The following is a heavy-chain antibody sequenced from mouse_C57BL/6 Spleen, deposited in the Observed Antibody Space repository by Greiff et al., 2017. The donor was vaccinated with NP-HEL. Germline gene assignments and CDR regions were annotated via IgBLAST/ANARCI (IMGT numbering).Heavy chain of an antibody. D-gene: IGHD2-2*01. V-gene: IGHV5-4*01. CDR3: ARDYVYGGYYAMDY. CDR1: GFTFSSYA. J-gene: IGHJ4*01. CDR2: ISDGGSYT. Sequence: EVKVVESGGGLVKPGGSLKLSCAASGFTFSSYAMSWVRQTPEKRLEWVATISDGGSYTYYPDNVKGRFTISRDNAKNNLYLQMSHLKSEDTAMYYCARDYVYGGYYAMDYWGQGTSVTVSS.